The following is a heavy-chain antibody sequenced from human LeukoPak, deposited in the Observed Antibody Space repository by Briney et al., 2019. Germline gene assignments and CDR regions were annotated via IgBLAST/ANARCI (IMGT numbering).Heavy chain of an antibody. CDR3: ARDQGYYGSGSYYD. V-gene: IGHV1-2*02. CDR2: INPNSGGT. CDR1: GYTFTGYY. J-gene: IGHJ4*02. Sequence: GASVKVSCKASGYTFTGYYMHWVRQAPGQGLEWMGWINPNSGGTNYAQKFQGRVTMTRDTSISTAYMELSRLRSDDTAVYYCARDQGYYGSGSYYDGGQGTLVTVSS. D-gene: IGHD3-10*01.